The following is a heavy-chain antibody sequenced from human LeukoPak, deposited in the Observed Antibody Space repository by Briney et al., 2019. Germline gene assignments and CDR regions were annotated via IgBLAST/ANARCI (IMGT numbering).Heavy chain of an antibody. D-gene: IGHD3-16*01. CDR3: ARVLVDLDAFDI. Sequence: SETLSLTCAVYGGSFSGYYWSWIRQPPGKGLEWIGEINHSGSTNYNPSLKSRVTISVDTSKNQFSLKLSSVTAADTAVYYCARVLVDLDAFDIWGQGTMVTVSS. CDR2: INHSGST. CDR1: GGSFSGYY. V-gene: IGHV4-34*01. J-gene: IGHJ3*02.